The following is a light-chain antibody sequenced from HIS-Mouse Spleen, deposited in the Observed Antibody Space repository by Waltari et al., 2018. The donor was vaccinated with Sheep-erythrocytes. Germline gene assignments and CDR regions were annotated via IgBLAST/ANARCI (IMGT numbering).Light chain of an antibody. CDR3: NSRDSSGNLV. Sequence: SSELTQDPAVSVALGQTVRITCQGYSLRSYYASRYQQKPGQAPVLVLYGKNNRPSGIPDRFSGSSSGNTASLTITGAQAEDEADYYCNSRDSSGNLVFGGGTKLTVL. CDR2: GKN. CDR1: SLRSYY. V-gene: IGLV3-19*01. J-gene: IGLJ2*01.